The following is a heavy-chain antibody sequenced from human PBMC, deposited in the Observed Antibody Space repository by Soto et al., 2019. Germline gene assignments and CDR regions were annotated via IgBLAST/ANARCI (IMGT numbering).Heavy chain of an antibody. CDR2: IYYSGST. J-gene: IGHJ4*02. Sequence: SETLSLTCTVSGGSISSSSYYWGWIRQPPGKGLEWIGSIYYSGSTYYNPPLKSRVTISVDTSKNQFSLKLSSVTAADTAVYYCARQGSTPKEYYFDYWGQGTLVTVSS. V-gene: IGHV4-39*01. CDR1: GGSISSSSYY. CDR3: ARQGSTPKEYYFDY.